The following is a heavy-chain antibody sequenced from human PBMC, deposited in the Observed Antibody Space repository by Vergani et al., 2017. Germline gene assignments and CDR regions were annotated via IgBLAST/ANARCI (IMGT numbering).Heavy chain of an antibody. D-gene: IGHD6-13*01. CDR3: ARDTSSSHQEETYYYYGMDV. Sequence: QVQLQESGPGLVKPSETLSLTCTVSGGSISSYYWSWIRQPPGKGLEWIGYIYYSGSTNYNPSLKSRVTISVDTSKNQFSLKLSSVTAADTAVYYCARDTSSSHQEETYYYYGMDVWGQGTTVTVSS. CDR2: IYYSGST. J-gene: IGHJ6*02. CDR1: GGSISSYY. V-gene: IGHV4-59*12.